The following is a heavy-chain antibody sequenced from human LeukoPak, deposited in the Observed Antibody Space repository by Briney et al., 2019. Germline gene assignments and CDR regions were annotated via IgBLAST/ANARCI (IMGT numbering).Heavy chain of an antibody. Sequence: GGSLRLSCAASGFTFSSYSMNWVRQAPGKGLEWVSYISSSSSSTIYYADSVKGRFTISRDNAKNSLYLQMNSLRAEDTAVYYCAREPSSGWGSDYWGQGTLVTVSS. CDR3: AREPSSGWGSDY. V-gene: IGHV3-48*04. D-gene: IGHD6-19*01. CDR2: ISSSSSSTI. CDR1: GFTFSSYS. J-gene: IGHJ4*02.